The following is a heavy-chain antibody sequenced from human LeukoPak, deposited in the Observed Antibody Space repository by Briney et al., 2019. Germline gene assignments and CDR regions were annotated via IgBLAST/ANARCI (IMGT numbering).Heavy chain of an antibody. V-gene: IGHV1-46*01. CDR1: GYTFTSYY. Sequence: ASVKVSCKASGYTFTSYYMHWVRQAPGQGLEWMGIINPSGGGTSYAQKFQGRVTMTRDTSTSTVYMELSSLRSEDTAVYYCARGGGGEQQTWDFDYWGQGTLVTVSS. J-gene: IGHJ4*02. CDR2: INPSGGGT. D-gene: IGHD6-13*01. CDR3: ARGGGGEQQTWDFDY.